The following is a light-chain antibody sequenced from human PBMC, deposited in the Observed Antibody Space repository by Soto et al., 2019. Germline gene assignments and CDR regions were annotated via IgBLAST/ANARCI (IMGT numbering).Light chain of an antibody. CDR3: QQYFHWPQS. J-gene: IGKJ1*01. CDR2: DAS. Sequence: EIVMTQSPATLSVSLGERATLSCRASQSVTSNLAWYQQKPGQAPRLLIYDASTRATGIPARFSGSGSGTEFTLTISSLQSEDFAVFYCQQYFHWPQSFGQGTNVE. CDR1: QSVTSN. V-gene: IGKV3-15*01.